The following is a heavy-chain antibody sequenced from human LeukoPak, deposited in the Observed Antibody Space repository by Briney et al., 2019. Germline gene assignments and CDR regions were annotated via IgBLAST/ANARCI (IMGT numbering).Heavy chain of an antibody. Sequence: PGGSLRLSCAASGFTFSSYAMSWVRQAPGKGLEWVSAISGSGGSTYYADSVKGRFTISRHNSKNTLYLQMNSLRAEDTAVYYCARGAFPRELSPFDYWGQGTLVTVSS. V-gene: IGHV3-23*01. J-gene: IGHJ4*02. CDR3: ARGAFPRELSPFDY. CDR2: ISGSGGST. D-gene: IGHD3-16*02. CDR1: GFTFSSYA.